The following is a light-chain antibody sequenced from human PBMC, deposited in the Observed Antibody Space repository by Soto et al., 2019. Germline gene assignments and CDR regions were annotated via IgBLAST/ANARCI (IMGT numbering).Light chain of an antibody. Sequence: QSALTQPASVSGSPGQSITISCTGTSSDVGGYNYVSWYQQHPGKAPKLMIYDVSNRPSGVSNRFSGSKSGNTASLNISGLQAEDEADYYCSSYTSSSTLLFGGGTKQTVL. J-gene: IGLJ2*01. CDR2: DVS. CDR3: SSYTSSSTLL. CDR1: SSDVGGYNY. V-gene: IGLV2-14*01.